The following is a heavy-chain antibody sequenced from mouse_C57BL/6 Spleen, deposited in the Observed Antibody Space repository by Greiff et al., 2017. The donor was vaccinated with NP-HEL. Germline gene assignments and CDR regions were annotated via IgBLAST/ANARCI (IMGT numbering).Heavy chain of an antibody. V-gene: IGHV1-72*01. CDR1: GYTFTCYW. J-gene: IGHJ2*01. CDR2: IDPHSGGT. Sequence: QVQLQQPGAELVKPGASVKLSCKASGYTFTCYWMPWVQQRPGRGLEWFGRIDPHSGGTKYNEKFKSKAILTVDKLSSTAYMQVSSLTSEDAAVYYSARDYGSSYVDYWGQGTTLTVSS. D-gene: IGHD1-1*01. CDR3: ARDYGSSYVDY.